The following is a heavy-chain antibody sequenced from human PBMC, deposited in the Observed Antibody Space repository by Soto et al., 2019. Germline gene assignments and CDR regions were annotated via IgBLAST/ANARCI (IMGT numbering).Heavy chain of an antibody. V-gene: IGHV3-23*01. CDR2: ISGSGGST. J-gene: IGHJ6*02. CDR3: ARDSSGYYQRDYYGMDV. D-gene: IGHD3-22*01. CDR1: GFTFSSYA. Sequence: GGSLRLSCAASGFTFSSYAMSWVRQAPGKGLEWVSAISGSGGSTYYADSVKGRFTISRDNSKNTLYLQMNSLRAEDTAVYYCARDSSGYYQRDYYGMDVWGQGTTVTVPS.